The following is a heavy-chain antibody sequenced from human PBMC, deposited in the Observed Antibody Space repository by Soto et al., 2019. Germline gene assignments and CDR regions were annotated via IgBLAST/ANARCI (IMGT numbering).Heavy chain of an antibody. Sequence: EVQLVESGGGLVKPGGSLRLSCAASGFTFSNAWMSWVRQAPGKGLEWVGRIKSKTDGGTTDYAAPVKGRFTISRDDSKNTLYLQMNSLKTEDTAVYYCTTSIAVAGTLRYRSLRGSYFDYWGQGTLVTVSS. CDR2: IKSKTDGGTT. D-gene: IGHD6-19*01. CDR1: GFTFSNAW. CDR3: TTSIAVAGTLRYRSLRGSYFDY. J-gene: IGHJ4*02. V-gene: IGHV3-15*01.